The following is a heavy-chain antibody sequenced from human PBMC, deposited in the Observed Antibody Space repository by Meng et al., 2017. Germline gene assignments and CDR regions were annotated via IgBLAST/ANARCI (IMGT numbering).Heavy chain of an antibody. CDR3: ARDSGAAFDSSGLYYFDY. CDR2: IKQDGSEM. V-gene: IGHV3-7*01. Sequence: GESLKISCVASGFTFSGYWMGWVRQAPGKGLEWVANIKQDGSEMYYVDSVKGRFTISRDNAKNSLYVQMNSLRVEDTALYFCARDSGAAFDSSGLYYFDYWGQGTLVTVSS. J-gene: IGHJ4*02. D-gene: IGHD3-22*01. CDR1: GFTFSGYW.